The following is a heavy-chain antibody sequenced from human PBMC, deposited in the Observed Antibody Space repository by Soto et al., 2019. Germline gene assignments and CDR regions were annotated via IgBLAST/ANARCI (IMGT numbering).Heavy chain of an antibody. CDR2: IYYSGST. D-gene: IGHD3-10*01. Sequence: PSETLSLTCPVSGGSISSGGYYWSWIRQHPGKGLEWIGYIYYSGSTYYNPSLKSRVTISVDTSKNQFSLKLSSVTAADTAVYYCARDSIPLWFEQTGSASYFQHWGQGTLVTVSS. J-gene: IGHJ1*01. V-gene: IGHV4-31*03. CDR1: GGSISSGGYY. CDR3: ARDSIPLWFEQTGSASYFQH.